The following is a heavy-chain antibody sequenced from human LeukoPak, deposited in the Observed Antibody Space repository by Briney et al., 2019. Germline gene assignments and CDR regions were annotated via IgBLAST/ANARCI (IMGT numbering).Heavy chain of an antibody. Sequence: QPGGSLRLSCAASGFTFSSYAMSWVRQAPGKGLEWVSGISGSSGSTNYADSVKGRFTISKDNSKNTLYLQMNSLRAEDTAIYYCARDNSVGDNAWWFDPWGQGTLVTVSS. CDR2: ISGSSGST. CDR1: GFTFSSYA. CDR3: ARDNSVGDNAWWFDP. D-gene: IGHD1-26*01. J-gene: IGHJ5*02. V-gene: IGHV3-23*01.